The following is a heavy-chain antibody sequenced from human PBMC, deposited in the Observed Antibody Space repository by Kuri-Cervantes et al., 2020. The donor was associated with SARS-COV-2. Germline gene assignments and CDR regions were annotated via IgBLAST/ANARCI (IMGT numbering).Heavy chain of an antibody. CDR3: ARQPQWFDP. J-gene: IGHJ5*02. CDR2: IYYSGST. CDR1: GYSISSGYY. V-gene: IGHV4-61*05. Sequence: SETLSLTCTVSGYSISSGYYWGWIRQPPGKGLEWIGYIYYSGSTNYNPSLKSRVTISVDTSKNQFSLKLRSVTAADTAVYYCARQPQWFDPWGQGTLVTVSS.